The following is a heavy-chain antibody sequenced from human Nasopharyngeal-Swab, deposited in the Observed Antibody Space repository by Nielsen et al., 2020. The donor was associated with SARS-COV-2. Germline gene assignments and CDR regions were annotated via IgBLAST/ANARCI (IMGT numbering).Heavy chain of an antibody. V-gene: IGHV1-3*01. D-gene: IGHD3-3*01. J-gene: IGHJ6*02. CDR1: GYTFTSYA. CDR2: INAGNGNT. CDR3: ARAVRYYDFWSGYSPGFESYYYYGMDV. Sequence: ASVKVSCKASGYTFTSYAMHWVRQAPGQRLEWMGWINAGNGNTKYSQKFQGRVTITRDTSASTAYMELSSLRSEDTAVHYCARAVRYYDFWSGYSPGFESYYYYGMDVWGQGTTVTVSS.